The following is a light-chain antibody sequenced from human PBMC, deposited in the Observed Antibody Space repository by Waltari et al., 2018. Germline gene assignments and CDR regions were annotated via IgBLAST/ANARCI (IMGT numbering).Light chain of an antibody. Sequence: QSALTQPASVSGSPGQSIIISCTGISSDIGGYVYVSWYQQHPGNAPKVIMFDVSNRPAGVSNRFSGSKSGNTASLTISGLQAEDEADYYCSSYTTGVIFGGGTRLTVL. CDR2: DVS. J-gene: IGLJ2*01. V-gene: IGLV2-14*03. CDR1: SSDIGGYVY. CDR3: SSYTTGVI.